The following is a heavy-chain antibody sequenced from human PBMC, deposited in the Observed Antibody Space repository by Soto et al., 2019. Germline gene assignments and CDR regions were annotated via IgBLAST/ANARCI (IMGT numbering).Heavy chain of an antibody. CDR1: GGSISSGDYY. CDR2: IYYSGST. Sequence: SETLSLTCTVSGGSISSGDYYWSWIRQPPGKGLEWIGYIYYSGSTYYNPSLKSRVTISVDTSKNQFSLKLSSVTAADTAVYYCARAGNYDVLSGRMYYFDSWGQGTPVTVSS. V-gene: IGHV4-30-4*01. CDR3: ARAGNYDVLSGRMYYFDS. J-gene: IGHJ4*02. D-gene: IGHD3-3*01.